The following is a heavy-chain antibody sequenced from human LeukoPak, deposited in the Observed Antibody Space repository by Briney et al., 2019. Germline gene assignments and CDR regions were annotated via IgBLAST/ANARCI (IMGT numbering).Heavy chain of an antibody. CDR2: ISSSSSTI. Sequence: GGSLRLSCAASGFTFSSYSMNWVRQAPGKGLEWVSYISSSSSTIYYADSVKGRFTISRDNAKNSLYPQMNSLRDEDTAVYYCARDGGPGYYDSFDYWGQGTLVTVSS. J-gene: IGHJ4*02. CDR1: GFTFSSYS. CDR3: ARDGGPGYYDSFDY. D-gene: IGHD3-22*01. V-gene: IGHV3-48*02.